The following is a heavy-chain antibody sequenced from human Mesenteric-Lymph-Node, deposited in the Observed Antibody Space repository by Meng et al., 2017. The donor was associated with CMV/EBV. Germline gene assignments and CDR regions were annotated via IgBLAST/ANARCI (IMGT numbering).Heavy chain of an antibody. J-gene: IGHJ6*02. V-gene: IGHV3-30*02. Sequence: RQAPGKGLEWVAFIRYDGSNKYYADSVKGRFTISRDNSKNTLYLQMNSLRAEDTAVYYCAKDHRTIQYYDFWSGYASGGYYYGMDVWGQGTTVTVSS. CDR2: IRYDGSNK. D-gene: IGHD3-3*01. CDR3: AKDHRTIQYYDFWSGYASGGYYYGMDV.